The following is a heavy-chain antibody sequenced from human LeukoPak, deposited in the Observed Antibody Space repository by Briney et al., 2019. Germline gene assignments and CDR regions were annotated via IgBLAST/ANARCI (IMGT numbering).Heavy chain of an antibody. CDR1: GFTFDDYA. Sequence: PGGSLRLSWAASGFTFDDYAMHWVRQAPGKGLEWVSGISWNSGSIGYADSVKGRFTISRDNAKNSLYLQMNSLRAEDTALYYCAKGPLADYYYYGMDVWGQGTTVTVSS. CDR3: AKGPLADYYYYGMDV. V-gene: IGHV3-9*01. D-gene: IGHD2-15*01. CDR2: ISWNSGSI. J-gene: IGHJ6*02.